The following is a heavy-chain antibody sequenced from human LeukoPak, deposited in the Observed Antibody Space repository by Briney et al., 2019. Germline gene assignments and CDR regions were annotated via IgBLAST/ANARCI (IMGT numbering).Heavy chain of an antibody. V-gene: IGHV1-46*01. CDR3: ARPYSRGWYFDY. CDR2: INPSGGST. J-gene: IGHJ4*02. Sequence: ATVKVSCKASGYTFTSYYMHWVRQAPGQGLEWMGIINPSGGSTSYAQKFQGRVTMTRDTSTSTVYMELSSLRSEDTAVYYCARPYSRGWYFDYWGQGTLVTVSP. CDR1: GYTFTSYY. D-gene: IGHD6-19*01.